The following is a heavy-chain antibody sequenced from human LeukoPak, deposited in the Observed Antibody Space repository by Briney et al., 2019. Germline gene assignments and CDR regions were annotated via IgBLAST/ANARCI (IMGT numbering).Heavy chain of an antibody. CDR1: GGSFSGYY. CDR2: INHSGST. Sequence: SETLSLTCAVYGGSFSGYYWSWIRQPPGKGLEWIGEINHSGSTNYNPSLKSRVTISVDRSKNQFSLKLSSVTAADTAVYYCARVGYGPFYYFDYWGQGTLVTVSS. CDR3: ARVGYGPFYYFDY. V-gene: IGHV4-34*01. D-gene: IGHD4-17*01. J-gene: IGHJ4*02.